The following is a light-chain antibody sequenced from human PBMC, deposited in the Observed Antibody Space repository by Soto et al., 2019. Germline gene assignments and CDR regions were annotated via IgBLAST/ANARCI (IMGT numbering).Light chain of an antibody. V-gene: IGKV2-30*01. CDR2: KVS. Sequence: DVVMTQSPLSLPVTLGQPASISCRSSQSLVYSDGNTYLNWFQQRPGQSPRRLIYKVSNRDSGVPDRFGGSGSGTDFTLKISRVEAEDVGVYFCMQGTHWLGAFGPGTKVDIK. J-gene: IGKJ3*01. CDR1: QSLVYSDGNTY. CDR3: MQGTHWLGA.